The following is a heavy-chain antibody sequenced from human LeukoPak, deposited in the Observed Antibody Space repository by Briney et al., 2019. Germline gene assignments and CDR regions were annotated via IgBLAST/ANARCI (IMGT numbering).Heavy chain of an antibody. CDR1: GGSISSYY. V-gene: IGHV4-4*07. D-gene: IGHD2-2*01. Sequence: SETLSLTCTVSGGSISSYYWSWIRQPAGKGLEWIGRINTSGSTNYNPSLKSRVTMSVDTSKKQFSLKLSSVTAADTAVYYCARNLLPAAKGAFDIWGQGTLVTVSS. CDR2: INTSGST. CDR3: ARNLLPAAKGAFDI. J-gene: IGHJ3*02.